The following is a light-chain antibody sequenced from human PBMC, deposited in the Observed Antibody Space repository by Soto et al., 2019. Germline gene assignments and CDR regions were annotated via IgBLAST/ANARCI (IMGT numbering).Light chain of an antibody. Sequence: DIQMTQSPSTLSASVGDRVTITCRASQSISRWLAWDQQKPGKAPKLLIYKASNLESGVPSRFSARGSGTEFTLSISSLQPDDFATYYCQQYSSYWTFGQGTKVDIK. J-gene: IGKJ1*01. CDR2: KAS. CDR3: QQYSSYWT. V-gene: IGKV1-5*03. CDR1: QSISRW.